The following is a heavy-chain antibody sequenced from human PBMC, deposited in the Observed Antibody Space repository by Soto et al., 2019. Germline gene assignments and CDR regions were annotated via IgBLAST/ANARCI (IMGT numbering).Heavy chain of an antibody. CDR3: ARGWRGCSGWYGPAYFDY. CDR1: GFTFSSYD. J-gene: IGHJ4*02. CDR2: IGTAGDT. Sequence: EVQLVESGGGLVQPGGSLRLSCAASGFTFSSYDMHWVRQATGKGLEWVSAIGTAGDTYYPGSVKGRFTISRENAKNSLYLQMNSLRAGDTAVYYCARGWRGCSGWYGPAYFDYWGQGTLVTVSS. V-gene: IGHV3-13*04. D-gene: IGHD6-19*01.